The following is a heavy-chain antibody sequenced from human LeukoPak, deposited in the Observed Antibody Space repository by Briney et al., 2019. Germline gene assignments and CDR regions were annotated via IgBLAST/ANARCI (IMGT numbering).Heavy chain of an antibody. CDR3: ARAYSSGLVGF. J-gene: IGHJ4*02. CDR1: GGTFSSYA. Sequence: GASVKVSCKASGGTFSSYAISWVRQAPGQGLEWMGGIIPMFGTANYAQKFQGRVTITADKSTSTAYMELSSLRSEDTAVYYCARAYSSGLVGFWGQGTLVTVSS. CDR2: IIPMFGTA. D-gene: IGHD6-19*01. V-gene: IGHV1-69*06.